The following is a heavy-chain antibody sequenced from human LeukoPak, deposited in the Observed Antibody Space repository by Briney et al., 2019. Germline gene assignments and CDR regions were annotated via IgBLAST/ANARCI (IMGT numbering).Heavy chain of an antibody. Sequence: SVKVSCKASGGTFSSYAISWVRQAPGQGLEWMGGIIPIFGTANYAQKFQGRVTITADESTSTAYMELSSLRSEDTAVYYCARSAEGVVITEPDYHYYGMDVWGQGTTVTVSS. CDR1: GGTFSSYA. V-gene: IGHV1-69*13. CDR3: ARSAEGVVITEPDYHYYGMDV. D-gene: IGHD3-22*01. CDR2: IIPIFGTA. J-gene: IGHJ6*02.